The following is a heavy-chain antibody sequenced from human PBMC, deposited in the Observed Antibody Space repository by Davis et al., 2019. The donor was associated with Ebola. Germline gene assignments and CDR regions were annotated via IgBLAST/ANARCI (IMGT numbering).Heavy chain of an antibody. CDR3: ARGRPRRIVVPAATYYYYGMDV. J-gene: IGHJ6*02. CDR1: GGTFSSYA. Sequence: SVKVSCKASGGTFSSYAISWVRQAPGQGLEWMGGIIPIFGTANYAQKFQGRVTITADDSTSTAYMELSSLRSEDTAVYYCARGRPRRIVVPAATYYYYGMDVWGQGTTVTVSS. CDR2: IIPIFGTA. V-gene: IGHV1-69*13. D-gene: IGHD2-2*01.